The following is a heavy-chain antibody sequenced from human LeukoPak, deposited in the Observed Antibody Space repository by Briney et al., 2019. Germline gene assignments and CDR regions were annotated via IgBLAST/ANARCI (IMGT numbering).Heavy chain of an antibody. Sequence: PGGSLRLSCAASGFTFSSYAMTWVRQAPGKGLEWVSGIRGSGDNTYYADSVKGRFTISRDNSKNTLYLQMNSLRAEDTAVYYCARDSVSGTFKYYFDYWGQGTLVTVSS. CDR3: ARDSVSGTFKYYFDY. V-gene: IGHV3-23*01. D-gene: IGHD1-26*01. CDR2: IRGSGDNT. J-gene: IGHJ4*02. CDR1: GFTFSSYA.